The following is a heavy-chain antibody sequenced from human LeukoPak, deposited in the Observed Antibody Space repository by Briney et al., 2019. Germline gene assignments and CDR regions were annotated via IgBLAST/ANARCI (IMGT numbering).Heavy chain of an antibody. CDR1: GFTFSSYA. Sequence: GRSLRLSCAASGFTFSSYAMSWVSQYPGNGLEWVSAISGSGGNTYSADSVKGRCTVSRDKSKKTLFLQMNSLRAEDTAVYYCAKGMSATSGYLELEYWGQGTLVIVSS. D-gene: IGHD3-22*01. J-gene: IGHJ4*02. CDR3: AKGMSATSGYLELEY. CDR2: ISGSGGNT. V-gene: IGHV3-23*01.